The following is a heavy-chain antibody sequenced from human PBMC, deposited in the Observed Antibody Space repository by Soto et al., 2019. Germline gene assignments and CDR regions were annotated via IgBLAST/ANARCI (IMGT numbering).Heavy chain of an antibody. Sequence: PGGSLRLSCAASGCTFSSYGMRWIRQAPGKGLEWVAVISYDGSNKYYADSVKGRFTISRDNSKNTLYLQMNSLRAEDTAVYYCAKDSHYDFWSGDYYFDYWGQGTLVTVS. CDR1: GCTFSSYG. J-gene: IGHJ4*02. V-gene: IGHV3-30*18. CDR3: AKDSHYDFWSGDYYFDY. CDR2: ISYDGSNK. D-gene: IGHD3-3*01.